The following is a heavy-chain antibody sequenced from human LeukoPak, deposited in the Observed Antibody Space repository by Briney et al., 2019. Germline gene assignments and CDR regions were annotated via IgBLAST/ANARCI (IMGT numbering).Heavy chain of an antibody. V-gene: IGHV4-59*01. CDR3: ARDTTRYGMDV. D-gene: IGHD1-1*01. Sequence: PSETLSLTCTVSGGSISSYYWSWIRQPPGKGLEWIGYIYYSGSTNYNPSLKSRVTIPVDTSKNQFSLKLSSVTAADTAVYYCARDTTRYGMDVWGQGTTVTVSS. CDR2: IYYSGST. CDR1: GGSISSYY. J-gene: IGHJ6*02.